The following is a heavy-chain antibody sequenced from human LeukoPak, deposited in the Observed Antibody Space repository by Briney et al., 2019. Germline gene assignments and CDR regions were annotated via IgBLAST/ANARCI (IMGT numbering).Heavy chain of an antibody. CDR1: GYRFTSYW. CDR2: IYPDDSDI. Sequence: GESLKISCKGSGYRFTSYWIGWVRQMPGKGLEWMGIIYPDDSDIRYSPSFQGQVTISADKSISTAYLQWSSLKASDTAMYYCARLGEERIGGGYCSGAGCYDYYGMDVWGQGTTVTVSS. D-gene: IGHD2-15*01. V-gene: IGHV5-51*01. J-gene: IGHJ6*02. CDR3: ARLGEERIGGGYCSGAGCYDYYGMDV.